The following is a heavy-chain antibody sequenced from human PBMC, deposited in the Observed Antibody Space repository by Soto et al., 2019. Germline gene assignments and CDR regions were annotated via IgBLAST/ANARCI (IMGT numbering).Heavy chain of an antibody. D-gene: IGHD3-3*01. CDR1: GGPISSYY. CDR2: IYYSGST. CDR3: ARDRSGPHYDFWSGYCTGGGWGYYYHYGMDV. Sequence: SSETLSLTCTVSGGPISSYYWSWIRQPPGKGLEWIGYIYYSGSTNYNPSLKSRVTISVDTSKNQFSLKLSSVTAADTALYYCARDRSGPHYDFWSGYCTGGGWGYYYHYGMDVWGQGTTVTVSS. J-gene: IGHJ6*02. V-gene: IGHV4-59*01.